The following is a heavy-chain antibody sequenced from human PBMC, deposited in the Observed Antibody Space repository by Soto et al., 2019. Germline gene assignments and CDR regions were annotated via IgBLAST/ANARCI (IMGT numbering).Heavy chain of an antibody. V-gene: IGHV3-23*01. CDR3: AKDAPYYSNYVWYFDY. J-gene: IGHJ4*02. CDR2: ISGSGGST. Sequence: PXGSLRLSCAASGFTFSSYAMSWVRQAPGKGLEWVSAISGSGGSTYYADSVKGRFTISRDNSKNTLYLQMNSLRAEDTAVYYCAKDAPYYSNYVWYFDYWGQGTLVTVSS. D-gene: IGHD4-4*01. CDR1: GFTFSSYA.